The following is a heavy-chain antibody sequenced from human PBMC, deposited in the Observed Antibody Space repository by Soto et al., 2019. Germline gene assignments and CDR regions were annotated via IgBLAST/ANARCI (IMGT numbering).Heavy chain of an antibody. CDR1: GFTFDDYA. CDR3: AKAYCSGGSCYSIPLDYGMDV. V-gene: IGHV3-9*01. J-gene: IGHJ6*02. Sequence: EVQLVESGGGLVQPGRSLRLSCAASGFTFDDYAMHWVRQAPGKGLEWVSGISWNSGRIGYADSVKGRFTISRDNAKNPLYLQMSTLRAEDTALYYCAKAYCSGGSCYSIPLDYGMDVWGQGTTVTVSS. CDR2: ISWNSGRI. D-gene: IGHD2-15*01.